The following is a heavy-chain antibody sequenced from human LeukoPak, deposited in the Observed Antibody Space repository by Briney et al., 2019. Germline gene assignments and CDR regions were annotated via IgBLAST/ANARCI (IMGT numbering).Heavy chain of an antibody. CDR2: IWYDGSNK. CDR1: GFTFSSYG. Sequence: GGSLRLSCAASGFTFSSYGMHWVRQAPGKGLEWVAVIWYDGSNKYYADSVKGRFTISRDNSKNTLYLQMNSLRAEDTAVYYCARDRRIIAVAGIFDYWGQGTLVTVSS. V-gene: IGHV3-33*08. D-gene: IGHD6-19*01. CDR3: ARDRRIIAVAGIFDY. J-gene: IGHJ4*02.